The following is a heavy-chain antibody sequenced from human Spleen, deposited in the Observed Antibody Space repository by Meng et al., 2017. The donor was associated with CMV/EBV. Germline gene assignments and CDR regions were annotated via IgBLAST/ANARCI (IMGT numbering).Heavy chain of an antibody. CDR3: ARDPEYSYSILDT. J-gene: IGHJ5*02. D-gene: IGHD2/OR15-2a*01. Sequence: VPLLQPGAGPLKPPPTPPLTCAISGDSVSNTGAAWNWVRQSPSRGLEWLGRTYYRSKWYNEYAESVKSRITINPDTSKNQFSLQLKSVTPEDTAVYYCARDPEYSYSILDTWGQGTLVTVSS. CDR1: GDSVSNTGAA. CDR2: TYYRSKWYN. V-gene: IGHV6-1*01.